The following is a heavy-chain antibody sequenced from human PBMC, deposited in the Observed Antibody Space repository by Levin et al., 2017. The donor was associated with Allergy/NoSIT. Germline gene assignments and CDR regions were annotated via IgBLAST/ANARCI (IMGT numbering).Heavy chain of an antibody. D-gene: IGHD3-16*01. CDR3: AKGGFDAFDI. Sequence: RPGGSLRLSCAGSGFTFSTYGMNWVRQAAGKGLEWVAGIWFDGSKEYYGDSVKGRFTISRDNSKNTLYLQMNSLRAEDTAVYYCAKGGFDAFDIWGQGTMVTVSS. CDR1: GFTFSTYG. J-gene: IGHJ3*02. CDR2: IWFDGSKE. V-gene: IGHV3-30*02.